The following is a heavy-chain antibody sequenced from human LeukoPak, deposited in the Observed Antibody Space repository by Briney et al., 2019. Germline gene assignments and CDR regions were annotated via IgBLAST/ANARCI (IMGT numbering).Heavy chain of an antibody. CDR2: IIPIFGTA. Sequence: AASVKVSXKASGGTFSSYAISWVRQAPGQGLEWMGGIIPIFGTANYAQKFQGRVTMTRNTSISTAYMELSSLRSEDTAVYYCASRPHYDSSGYYWGQGTLVTVSS. V-gene: IGHV1-69*05. CDR1: GGTFSSYA. CDR3: ASRPHYDSSGYY. J-gene: IGHJ4*02. D-gene: IGHD3-22*01.